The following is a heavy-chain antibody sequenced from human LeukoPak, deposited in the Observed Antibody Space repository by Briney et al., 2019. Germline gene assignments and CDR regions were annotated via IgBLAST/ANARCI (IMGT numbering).Heavy chain of an antibody. J-gene: IGHJ3*02. Sequence: GASVKVSCKASGYTFTGYYMHWVRQAPGQGLEWMGGIIPIFGTANYAQKFQGRVTITTDESTSTAYMELSSLRSEDTAVYYCARDFYDSSVYAFDIWGQGTMVTVSS. V-gene: IGHV1-69*05. CDR1: GYTFTGYY. CDR2: IIPIFGTA. D-gene: IGHD3-22*01. CDR3: ARDFYDSSVYAFDI.